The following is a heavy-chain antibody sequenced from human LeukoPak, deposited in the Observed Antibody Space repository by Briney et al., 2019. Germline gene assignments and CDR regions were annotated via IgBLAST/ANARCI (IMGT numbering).Heavy chain of an antibody. CDR3: AAQGGYSYSGWFDP. J-gene: IGHJ5*02. Sequence: GGSLRLSCAASGFTFDDYGMSWVRQAPGKGLEWVSTLSGSGANTYSADSVKGRFSISRDNSKNTLYLQMNSLRAEDTAVYYCAAQGGYSYSGWFDPWGQGTLVTVSS. V-gene: IGHV3-23*01. CDR2: LSGSGANT. D-gene: IGHD5-18*01. CDR1: GFTFDDYG.